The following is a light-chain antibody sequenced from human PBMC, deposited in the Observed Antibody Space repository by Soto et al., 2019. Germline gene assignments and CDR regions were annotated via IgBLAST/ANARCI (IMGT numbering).Light chain of an antibody. V-gene: IGLV2-14*01. CDR1: SSDVGGYNY. J-gene: IGLJ1*01. CDR3: CSYAGRYV. CDR2: EVS. Sequence: QSALTQPASVSGSPGQSITISCTGTSSDVGGYNYVSWYQQHPGKAPKLMIYEVSNRPSGVSNRFSGSKSGNTASLTISGLQAEDEADYYCCSYAGRYVFGTGTKVTVL.